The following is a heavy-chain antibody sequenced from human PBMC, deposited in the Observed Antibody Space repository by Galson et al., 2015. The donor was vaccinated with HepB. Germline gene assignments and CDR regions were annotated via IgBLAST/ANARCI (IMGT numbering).Heavy chain of an antibody. D-gene: IGHD6-19*01. Sequence: SLRLSCAASGFTFSSYWMHWVRQAPGKGLVWVSRINSDGSSTSYADSVKGRFTISRDNAKNTLYLQMNSLRAEDTAMYYCARDRYSSGWYDYYYGMDVWGQGTTVTVSS. CDR3: ARDRYSSGWYDYYYGMDV. J-gene: IGHJ6*02. CDR2: INSDGSST. V-gene: IGHV3-74*01. CDR1: GFTFSSYW.